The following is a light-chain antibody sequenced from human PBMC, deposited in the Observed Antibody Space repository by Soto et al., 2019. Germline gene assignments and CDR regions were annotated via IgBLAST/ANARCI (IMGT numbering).Light chain of an antibody. CDR1: QGISSW. V-gene: IGKV1-5*03. Sequence: DIRITQSPSTLSASVGDRVTITCRASQGISSWLAWYQQKAGKAPKLLIYKASTLQSGVPSRFSGGGSGTEWTLTISSLQPDDFATYYCQHYDTFGQGTKVEVK. J-gene: IGKJ1*01. CDR2: KAS. CDR3: QHYDT.